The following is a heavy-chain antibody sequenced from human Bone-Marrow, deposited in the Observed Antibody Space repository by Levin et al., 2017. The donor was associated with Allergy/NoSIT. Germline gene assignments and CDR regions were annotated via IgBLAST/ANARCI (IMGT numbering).Heavy chain of an antibody. CDR1: GYSFTRDG. J-gene: IGHJ4*02. CDR3: TRDSRIGSTGNDF. Sequence: GESLKISCKTSGYSFTRDGISWVRQTPGQGLQWVGWISTYDGNTNYAPQFQGRVTMTADTSSSTVYMEMRSLRYDDGAIYFCTRDSRIGSTGNDFWGQGTLVIVSS. CDR2: ISTYDGNT. D-gene: IGHD2-8*02. V-gene: IGHV1-18*01.